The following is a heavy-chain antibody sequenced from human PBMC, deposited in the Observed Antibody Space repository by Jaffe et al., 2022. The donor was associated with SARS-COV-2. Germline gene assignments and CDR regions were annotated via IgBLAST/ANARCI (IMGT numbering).Heavy chain of an antibody. CDR2: IYYSGST. J-gene: IGHJ6*02. D-gene: IGHD6-19*01. CDR3: ARQVVEVRSGWYGDYYYYGMDV. Sequence: QLQLQESGPGLVKPSETLSLTCTVSGGSISSSSYYWGWIRQPPGKGLEWIGSIYYSGSTYYNPSLKSRVTISVDTSKNQFSLKLSSVTAADTAVYYCARQVVEVRSGWYGDYYYYGMDVWGQGTTVTVSS. CDR1: GGSISSSSYY. V-gene: IGHV4-39*01.